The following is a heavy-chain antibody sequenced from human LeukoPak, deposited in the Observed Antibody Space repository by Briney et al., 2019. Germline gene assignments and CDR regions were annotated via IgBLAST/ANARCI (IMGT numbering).Heavy chain of an antibody. Sequence: PSETLSLTCTVSGYSISSGYYWGWIRQPPGKGLEWIGSIYHSGSTYYNPSLKSRVTISVDTSKNQFSLKLSSVTAADTAVYYCARDRTSYSGSYSAWDYYYGMDVWGQGTTVTVSS. D-gene: IGHD1-26*01. CDR3: ARDRTSYSGSYSAWDYYYGMDV. J-gene: IGHJ6*02. CDR1: GYSISSGYY. CDR2: IYHSGST. V-gene: IGHV4-38-2*02.